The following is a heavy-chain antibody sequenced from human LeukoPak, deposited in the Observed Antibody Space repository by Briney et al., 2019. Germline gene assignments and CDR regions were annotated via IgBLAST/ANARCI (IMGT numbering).Heavy chain of an antibody. CDR3: AKVDCGATGCRRFDL. J-gene: IGHJ2*01. Sequence: GGSLRLSCAASGFTFSRYSMNWVRQAPGKGLEWVSSISISSNYIYYSDSVKGRFTISRDNSKNTLFLQMNRLRDDDTAVYYCAKVDCGATGCRRFDLWGRGTLVTVSS. CDR2: ISISSNYI. D-gene: IGHD2-21*01. V-gene: IGHV3-21*04. CDR1: GFTFSRYS.